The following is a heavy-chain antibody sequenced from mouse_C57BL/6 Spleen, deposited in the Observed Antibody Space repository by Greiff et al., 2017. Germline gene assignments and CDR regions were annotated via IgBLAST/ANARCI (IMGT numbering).Heavy chain of an antibody. J-gene: IGHJ1*03. CDR3: ATGGDYGSSP. D-gene: IGHD1-1*01. CDR2: IYPGDGDT. V-gene: IGHV1-80*01. Sequence: VQLKESGAELVKPGASVKISCKASGYAFSSYWMNWVKQRPGKGLEWIGQIYPGDGDTNYNGKFKGKATLTADKSSSTAYMQLSSLTSEDSAVYFCATGGDYGSSPWGTGTTVTVSS. CDR1: GYAFSSYW.